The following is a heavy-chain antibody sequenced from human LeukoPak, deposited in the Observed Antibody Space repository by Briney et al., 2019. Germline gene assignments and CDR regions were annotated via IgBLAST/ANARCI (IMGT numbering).Heavy chain of an antibody. Sequence: GESLKISCKGSGYSFTSYWIGWVRQMPGKGLEWMGIIYPGDSDTRYSPSFQGQVTISADKSISTAYLQWSSLKASDTAMYYCARLGIAAAGTSSYMDVWGKGTTVTVSS. CDR2: IYPGDSDT. V-gene: IGHV5-51*01. D-gene: IGHD6-13*01. J-gene: IGHJ6*03. CDR3: ARLGIAAAGTSSYMDV. CDR1: GYSFTSYW.